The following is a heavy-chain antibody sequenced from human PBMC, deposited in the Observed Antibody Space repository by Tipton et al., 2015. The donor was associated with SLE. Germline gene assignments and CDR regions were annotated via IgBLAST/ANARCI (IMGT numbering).Heavy chain of an antibody. CDR1: GFTFSSYW. D-gene: IGHD6-19*01. CDR3: ARRIAVADKGYAFDI. J-gene: IGHJ3*02. Sequence: SLRLSCAASGFTFSSYWMSWVRQAPGKGLEWVANIKQDGSEKYYVDSVKGRFTISRDNAKNSLYLQMNSLRAEDTAVYYCARRIAVADKGYAFDIWGQGTMVTVSS. V-gene: IGHV3-7*01. CDR2: IKQDGSEK.